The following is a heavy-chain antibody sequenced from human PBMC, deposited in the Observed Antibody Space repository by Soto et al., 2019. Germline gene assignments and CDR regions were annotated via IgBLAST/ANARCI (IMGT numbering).Heavy chain of an antibody. CDR2: IYYSGST. CDR3: ARSRVTTVTTLYYFDY. CDR1: GGSISSYY. D-gene: IGHD4-17*01. Sequence: ASETLSLTCTVSGGSISSYYWSWIRQPPGKGLEWIGYIYYSGSTNYNPSLKSRVTISVDTSKNQFSLKLSSVTAADTAVYYCARSRVTTVTTLYYFDYWGQGTLVTVSS. V-gene: IGHV4-59*01. J-gene: IGHJ4*02.